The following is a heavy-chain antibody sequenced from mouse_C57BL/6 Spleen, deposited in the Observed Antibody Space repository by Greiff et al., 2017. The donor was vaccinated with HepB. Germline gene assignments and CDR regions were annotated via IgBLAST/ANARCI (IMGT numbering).Heavy chain of an antibody. Sequence: VQLQQPGTELVKPGASVKLSCKASGYTFTSYWMHWVKQRPGQGLEWIGNINPSNGGTNYNEKFKSKATLTVDKSSSTAYMQLSSLTSEDSAVYYCAREEGGDDDGGAWFAYWGQGTLVTVSA. D-gene: IGHD2-4*01. CDR3: AREEGGDDDGGAWFAY. CDR2: INPSNGGT. J-gene: IGHJ3*01. CDR1: GYTFTSYW. V-gene: IGHV1-53*01.